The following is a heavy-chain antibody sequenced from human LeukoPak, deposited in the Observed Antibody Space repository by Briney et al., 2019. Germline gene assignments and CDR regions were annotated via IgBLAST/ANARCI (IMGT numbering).Heavy chain of an antibody. V-gene: IGHV3-30*18. J-gene: IGHJ5*02. Sequence: GGSLRLSCAASGFTFSDYEMNWVRQAPGKGLEWVAVISYDGSNKYYADSVKGRFTISRDNSKNTLYLQMNSLRAEDTAVYYCAKAGSSSSFDPWGQGTLVTVSS. CDR1: GFTFSDYE. CDR2: ISYDGSNK. CDR3: AKAGSSSSFDP. D-gene: IGHD6-13*01.